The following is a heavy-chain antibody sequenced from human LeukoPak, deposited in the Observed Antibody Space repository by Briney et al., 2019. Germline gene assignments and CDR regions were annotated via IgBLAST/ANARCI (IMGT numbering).Heavy chain of an antibody. D-gene: IGHD3-22*01. CDR3: ARTPWYYYEARGLYAFDI. V-gene: IGHV1-2*02. Sequence: ASVKVSCKASGDTFTGDYMYWVRQAPGQGLEWMGWINPNSGGTNYPQKFQGRVTMTRDTSISTSSLEMSRLRSDDTAVYYCARTPWYYYEARGLYAFDIWGQGTMVTVPS. CDR1: GDTFTGDY. CDR2: INPNSGGT. J-gene: IGHJ3*02.